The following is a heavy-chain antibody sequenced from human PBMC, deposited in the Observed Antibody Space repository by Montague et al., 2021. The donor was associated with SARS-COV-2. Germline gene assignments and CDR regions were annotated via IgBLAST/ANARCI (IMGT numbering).Heavy chain of an antibody. D-gene: IGHD3-10*01. J-gene: IGHJ4*02. V-gene: IGHV4-34*01. Sequence: SETLSLTCAVYGGSFSGYYWNWIRQPPGQGLEWIGELNHRGSTNYNPSLKSRVTMSVDTSKNQFSLKLSSVTAADTAVYYCARGARQGYGFRLGSFDSWGQGTLVTVSS. CDR3: ARGARQGYGFRLGSFDS. CDR1: GGSFSGYY. CDR2: LNHRGST.